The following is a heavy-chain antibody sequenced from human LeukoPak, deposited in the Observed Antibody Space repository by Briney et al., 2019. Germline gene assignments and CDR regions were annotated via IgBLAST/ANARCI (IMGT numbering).Heavy chain of an antibody. CDR3: AKGREGYCTNGVCYFDY. J-gene: IGHJ4*02. Sequence: GGSLRLSCAASGFTFSSYAMNWVRQAPGKGLEWVSGISGSDGSTYYADSAKGRFSISRDNSKNTLYLQMNSLRVEDTAVYYCAKGREGYCTNGVCYFDYWGQGTLVTVAS. CDR2: ISGSDGST. D-gene: IGHD2-8*01. CDR1: GFTFSSYA. V-gene: IGHV3-23*01.